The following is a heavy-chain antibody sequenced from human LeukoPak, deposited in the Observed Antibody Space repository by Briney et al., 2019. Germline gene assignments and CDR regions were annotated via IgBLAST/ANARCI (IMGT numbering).Heavy chain of an antibody. V-gene: IGHV3-23*01. Sequence: GGSLRLSCAASGFTFTSYAMNWVRQAPGKGLEWVPAISGSGASTYYAESVKGRFTISRDNSKNTVSLQMNSLRAEDTAVHYCAKGYAYYYGPGSNYGMDVWGQGTTVTVSS. CDR2: ISGSGAST. CDR1: GFTFTSYA. D-gene: IGHD3-10*01. J-gene: IGHJ6*02. CDR3: AKGYAYYYGPGSNYGMDV.